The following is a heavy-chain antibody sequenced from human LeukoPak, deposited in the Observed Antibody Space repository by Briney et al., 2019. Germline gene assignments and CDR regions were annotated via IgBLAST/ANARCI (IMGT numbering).Heavy chain of an antibody. J-gene: IGHJ3*02. V-gene: IGHV1-46*01. CDR1: GYTFTSHY. Sequence: ASVKVSCKASGYTFTSHYIHWVRQAPGQGLEWMGIINPSGGGTSYAQRFQGRVTMTRDTSTSTVYMELSSLRSEDTAVYYCAGGLYYYDSSVGAFDIWGQGTMVTVSS. CDR3: AGGLYYYDSSVGAFDI. CDR2: INPSGGGT. D-gene: IGHD3-22*01.